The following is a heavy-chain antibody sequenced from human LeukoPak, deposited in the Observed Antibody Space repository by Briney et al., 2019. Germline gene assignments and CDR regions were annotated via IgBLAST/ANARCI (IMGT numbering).Heavy chain of an antibody. J-gene: IGHJ4*02. CDR1: GGSISSYY. Sequence: SETLSLTCTVSGGSISSYYWSWIRQPPGKGLEWIGYIHYSGSTNYNPSLKSRVTISVDTSKNQFSLKLSSVTAADTAVYYCARIRDGYNFADYWGQGTLVTVSS. V-gene: IGHV4-59*01. D-gene: IGHD5-24*01. CDR2: IHYSGST. CDR3: ARIRDGYNFADY.